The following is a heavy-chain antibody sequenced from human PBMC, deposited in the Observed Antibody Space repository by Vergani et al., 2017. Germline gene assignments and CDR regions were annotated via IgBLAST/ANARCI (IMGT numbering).Heavy chain of an antibody. D-gene: IGHD3-3*01. CDR2: ISSNGGST. Sequence: EVQLVESGGGLVQPGGSLRLSCAASGFTFSSYAMHWVRQAPGKGLEYVSAISSNGGSTYYADSVKGRFTISRDNSKNTLYLQMGSLRAEDMAVYYWARAPRGYDFWSGYLGYWGQGTLVTVSS. V-gene: IGHV3-64*07. CDR3: ARAPRGYDFWSGYLGY. J-gene: IGHJ4*02. CDR1: GFTFSSYA.